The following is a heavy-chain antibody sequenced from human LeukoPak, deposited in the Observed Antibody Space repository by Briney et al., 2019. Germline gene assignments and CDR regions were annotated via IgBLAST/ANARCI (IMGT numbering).Heavy chain of an antibody. CDR2: ISSSSSTI. D-gene: IGHD2-2*01. CDR3: ARRRSRDIVVVPAAIHYYYYMDV. Sequence: AGGSLRLSCAASGFTFSSYSMNWVRQAPGKGLEWVSYISSSSSTIYYADSVKGRFTISRDNAKNSLYLQMNSLRAEDTAVYYCARRRSRDIVVVPAAIHYYYYMDVWGKGTTVTVSS. V-gene: IGHV3-48*01. J-gene: IGHJ6*03. CDR1: GFTFSSYS.